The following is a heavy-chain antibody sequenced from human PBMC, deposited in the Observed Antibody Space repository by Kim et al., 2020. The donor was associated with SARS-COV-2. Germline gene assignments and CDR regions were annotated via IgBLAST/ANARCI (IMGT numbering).Heavy chain of an antibody. CDR3: ARDMYYYDSSAYRPFDY. CDR1: GGSISSSSYY. J-gene: IGHJ4*02. Sequence: SETLSLTCTVSGGSISSSSYYWGWIRQPPGKGLEWIGSIYYSGSTYYNPSLKSRVTISVDTSKNQFSLKLSSVTAADTAVYYCARDMYYYDSSAYRPFDYWGQGTLVTVSS. CDR2: IYYSGST. D-gene: IGHD3-22*01. V-gene: IGHV4-39*07.